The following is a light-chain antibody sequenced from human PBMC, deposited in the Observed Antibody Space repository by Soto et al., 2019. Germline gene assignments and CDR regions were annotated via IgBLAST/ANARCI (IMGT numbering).Light chain of an antibody. CDR1: SSDIGSYNN. CDR2: GVT. CDR3: FSYAGSSILV. J-gene: IGLJ3*02. Sequence: QSALTQPASVSGSPGQSITISCSGSSSDIGSYNNVAWYQQHPGKAPRVMIFGVTKRPSGISDRFFGSKSGSTASLTISGLQAEDEADYFCFSYAGSSILVFGGGTKLTVL. V-gene: IGLV2-23*02.